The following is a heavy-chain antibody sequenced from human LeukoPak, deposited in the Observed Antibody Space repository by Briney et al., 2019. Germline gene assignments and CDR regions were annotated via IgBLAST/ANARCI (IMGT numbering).Heavy chain of an antibody. V-gene: IGHV3-74*01. CDR2: VNPDGSTT. J-gene: IGHJ3*02. D-gene: IGHD1-26*01. CDR3: ARARDGSRNAFDI. CDR1: GFNFRTHW. Sequence: GGSLRLSCAASGFNFRTHWMHWVRHAPGKGLVWVSRVNPDGSTTAYADSVEGRFTISRDNAYNMIYVQMNSPRAEDTAVYYCARARDGSRNAFDIWGQGTMVTVSS.